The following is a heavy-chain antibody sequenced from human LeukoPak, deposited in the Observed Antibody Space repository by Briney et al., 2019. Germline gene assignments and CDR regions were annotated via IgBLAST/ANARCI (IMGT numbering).Heavy chain of an antibody. D-gene: IGHD3-10*01. CDR2: ISSSGGST. V-gene: IGHV3-23*01. CDR1: GFTFNKYA. CDR3: AKGGWFGQSPSDVFDI. J-gene: IGHJ3*02. Sequence: GGSLRLSCAASGFTFNKYAMSWVRQAPGKGLEWVSGISSSGGSTYHADSVKGRFIISRDNSKNTMYLQVNSLRTEDTAVYYCAKGGWFGQSPSDVFDIWGQGTMVTVSS.